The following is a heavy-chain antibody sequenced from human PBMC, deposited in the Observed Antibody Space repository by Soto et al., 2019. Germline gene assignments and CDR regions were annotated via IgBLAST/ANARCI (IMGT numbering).Heavy chain of an antibody. D-gene: IGHD3-22*01. V-gene: IGHV4-59*01. CDR1: GDSISTFY. CDR2: VYYTGST. J-gene: IGHJ4*02. Sequence: SETLSLTCTVSGDSISTFYWGWMRQSPGKELEWIGYVYYTGSTNYNPSLKSRVTISVDRSKNQFSLKLTSANAADTAVYYCARGRTVRNYADDSSDYFYFLDYWGQGTQVTVSS. CDR3: ARGRTVRNYADDSSDYFYFLDY.